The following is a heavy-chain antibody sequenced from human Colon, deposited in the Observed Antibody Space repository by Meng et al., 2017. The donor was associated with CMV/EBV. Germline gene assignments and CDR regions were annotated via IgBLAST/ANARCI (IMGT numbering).Heavy chain of an antibody. CDR2: IYVDGST. CDR1: GLNVSSNY. Sequence: EVQLEESGGGLIQPGGSMRLSCAASGLNVSSNYMSWVRQAPGKGLEWVSVIYVDGSTYYAESVRGRFTISRDSSTNTVHLHLNSLRDDDSAVYYCARDLGGGDYFDYWGQGTLVTVSS. D-gene: IGHD3-16*01. J-gene: IGHJ4*02. CDR3: ARDLGGGDYFDY. V-gene: IGHV3-53*01.